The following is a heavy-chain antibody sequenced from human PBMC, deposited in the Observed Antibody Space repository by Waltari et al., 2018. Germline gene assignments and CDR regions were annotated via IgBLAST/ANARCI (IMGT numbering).Heavy chain of an antibody. J-gene: IGHJ4*02. D-gene: IGHD3-3*01. Sequence: QVQLQQWGAGLLKPSETLSLTCAVYGGSFSGYYWSWIRQPPGKGLGWIGEINHSGSTNYNPSLKSRVTISVDTSKNQFSLKLSSVTAADTAVYYCARVVSGYYDFWSGYYRQHPLTLHYFDYWGQGTLVTVSS. CDR3: ARVVSGYYDFWSGYYRQHPLTLHYFDY. CDR1: GGSFSGYY. V-gene: IGHV4-34*01. CDR2: INHSGST.